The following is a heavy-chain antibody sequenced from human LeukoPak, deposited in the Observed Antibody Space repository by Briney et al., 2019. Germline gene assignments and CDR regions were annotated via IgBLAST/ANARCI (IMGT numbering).Heavy chain of an antibody. J-gene: IGHJ3*02. Sequence: ASVKVSCKASGGTFSSYAISWVRQAPGQGLEWMGGIIPIFGTANYAQKFQGRVTITADESTSTAYMELSSLRSEDTAVYYCARAAIQLWLNDAFDIWGQGTMVTVSS. D-gene: IGHD5-18*01. CDR3: ARAAIQLWLNDAFDI. CDR1: GGTFSSYA. V-gene: IGHV1-69*13. CDR2: IIPIFGTA.